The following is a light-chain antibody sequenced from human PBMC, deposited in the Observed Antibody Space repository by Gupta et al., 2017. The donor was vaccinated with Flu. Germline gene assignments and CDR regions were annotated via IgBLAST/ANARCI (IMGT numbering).Light chain of an antibody. V-gene: IGKV1-39*01. CDR1: QSISTY. CDR2: AAS. J-gene: IGKJ2*01. CDR3: QQSYTSPRT. Sequence: DIQLTQSPPSLSASVGDTVTIICRASQSISTYLNWYQHKLGKAPKLLIYAASSLQGGVPSRFSGSGSGAEFTLTITTLQPDDFATYYCQQSYTSPRTFGQGTKLEI.